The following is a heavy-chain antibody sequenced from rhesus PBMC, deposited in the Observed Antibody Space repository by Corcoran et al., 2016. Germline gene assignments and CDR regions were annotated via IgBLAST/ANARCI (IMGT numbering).Heavy chain of an antibody. CDR2: ISSVADQT. CDR3: AKMTSNGFEL. D-gene: IGHD2-2*01. V-gene: IGHV3S25*01. Sequence: EVQLVESGGGLAKPGGSLRLTCEGSGLTFSNAWMNWVRQAPGKGLEWVSAISSVADQTYYADSVKGRFTISRDSPKNTLSLQMNSLRAEDTAMYYCAKMTSNGFELWGQGLWVTVFS. J-gene: IGHJ3*01. CDR1: GLTFSNAW.